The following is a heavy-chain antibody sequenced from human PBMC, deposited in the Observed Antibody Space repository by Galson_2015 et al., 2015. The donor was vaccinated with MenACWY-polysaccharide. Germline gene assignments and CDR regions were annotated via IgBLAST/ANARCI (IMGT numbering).Heavy chain of an antibody. CDR3: ARGRYSSCYYEYFFDY. Sequence: SLRLSCAASGFRFDDYAMHWVRQAPGKGLEWVSSITWNGAIQGYADSVKGRFTISRDNTKNSLFLEMNSLKAEDTAFYYCARGRYSSCYYEYFFDYWGQGTQVTGSS. J-gene: IGHJ4*02. V-gene: IGHV3-9*01. CDR1: GFRFDDYA. CDR2: ITWNGAIQ. D-gene: IGHD3-22*01.